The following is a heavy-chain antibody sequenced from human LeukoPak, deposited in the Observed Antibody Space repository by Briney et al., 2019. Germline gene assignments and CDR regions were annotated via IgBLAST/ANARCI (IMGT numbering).Heavy chain of an antibody. CDR1: GFTLSSYW. V-gene: IGHV3-74*01. J-gene: IGHJ4*02. CDR2: INSDGSRT. CDR3: ARDVNNFYYFDH. D-gene: IGHD5-24*01. Sequence: PGGSLRLSCAASGFTLSSYWMHWVRQAPGKGLVWVSRINSDGSRTTYADSVKGRFTISRDNAKNTLYLQMNSLRAEDTAVYYCARDVNNFYYFDHWGQGTLVTVSS.